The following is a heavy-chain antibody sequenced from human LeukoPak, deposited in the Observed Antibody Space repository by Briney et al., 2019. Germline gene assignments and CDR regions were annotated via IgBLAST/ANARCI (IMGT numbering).Heavy chain of an antibody. CDR3: AREGSSSGNDAFDI. CDR2: ISGSGMST. J-gene: IGHJ3*02. Sequence: PGGSLRLSCEASVFSLSNYAMSWVRQAPGKGLEWVSGISGSGMSTYYGDSVKGRFTISRDNSKNTVYLQMNRLRVADTATYYCAREGSSSGNDAFDIWGQGTMVTVSS. V-gene: IGHV3-23*01. D-gene: IGHD6-6*01. CDR1: VFSLSNYA.